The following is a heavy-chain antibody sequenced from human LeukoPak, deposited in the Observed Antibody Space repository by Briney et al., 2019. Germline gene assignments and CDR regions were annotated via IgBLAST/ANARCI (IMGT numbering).Heavy chain of an antibody. D-gene: IGHD6-19*01. CDR3: ARELHGIAVLGGMDV. CDR2: ISSNGGST. CDR1: GFTFSSYA. V-gene: IGHV3-64*01. Sequence: PGGSLRLSCAASGFTFSSYAMNWVRQAPGKGLEYVSAISSNGGSTYYANSVKGRFTISRDNSKNTLYLQMGSLRAEDMAVYYCARELHGIAVLGGMDVWGQGTTVTVSS. J-gene: IGHJ6*02.